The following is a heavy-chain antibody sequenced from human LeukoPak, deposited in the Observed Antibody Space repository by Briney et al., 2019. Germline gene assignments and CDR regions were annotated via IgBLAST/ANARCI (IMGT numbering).Heavy chain of an antibody. CDR3: ARDGGSTVTTDYYFDY. D-gene: IGHD4-17*01. V-gene: IGHV3-7*01. CDR1: GFTFSSYW. J-gene: IGHJ4*02. CDR2: IKQDGSEK. Sequence: PGGSLRLSCAASGFTFSSYWMSWVRQAPGKGLEWVANIKQDGSEKYYVDPVKGRFTISRDNAKNSLYLQMNSLRAEDTAVYYCARDGGSTVTTDYYFDYWGQGTLVTVSS.